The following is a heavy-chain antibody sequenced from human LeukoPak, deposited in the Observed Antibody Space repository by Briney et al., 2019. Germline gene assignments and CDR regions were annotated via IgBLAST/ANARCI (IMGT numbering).Heavy chain of an antibody. V-gene: IGHV4-59*01. CDR2: IHNGGTT. J-gene: IGHJ5*02. CDR1: GGSISGYY. CDR3: VRREGYSSSPLGS. Sequence: SETLSLTCTVSGGSISGYYWTWIRRPPGKGLEWIGWIHNGGTTHYTPSLRSRVTMSLDTSKNHFSLNLSFVTTADTAIYYCVRREGYSSSPLGSWGQGTLVTVSS. D-gene: IGHD2-15*01.